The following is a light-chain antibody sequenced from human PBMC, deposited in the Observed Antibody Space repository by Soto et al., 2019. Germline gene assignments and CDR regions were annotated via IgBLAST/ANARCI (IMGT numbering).Light chain of an antibody. CDR1: QSVTSN. CDR2: GAS. CDR3: QQDNQWPPRT. J-gene: IGKJ1*01. Sequence: EIVMTQSPATLSVSPGERATLSCRASQSVTSNLAWYQQKPGQAPRLLIYGASTRATGIPARFSGSGSGTGFTPSISSLQSEDCALYYCQQDNQWPPRTFGQGTKVEVK. V-gene: IGKV3-15*01.